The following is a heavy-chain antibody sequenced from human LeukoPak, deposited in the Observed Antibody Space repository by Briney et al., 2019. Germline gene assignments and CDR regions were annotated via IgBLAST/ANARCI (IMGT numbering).Heavy chain of an antibody. D-gene: IGHD2-2*01. Sequence: GGSLRLSCAASGFTFSSYGMHWVRQAPGKGLGGVAFIRYDGSNKYYADSVKDRFTISRDNSKNTLYLQMNSLRAEDTAVYYCAKDLAEYCSSASCYDPFDYWGQGTLVTVCS. J-gene: IGHJ4*02. CDR2: IRYDGSNK. CDR1: GFTFSSYG. V-gene: IGHV3-30*02. CDR3: AKDLAEYCSSASCYDPFDY.